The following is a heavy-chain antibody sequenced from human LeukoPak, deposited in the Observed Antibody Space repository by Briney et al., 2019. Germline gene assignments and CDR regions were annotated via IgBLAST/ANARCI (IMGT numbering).Heavy chain of an antibody. CDR1: GGSISSGGYY. D-gene: IGHD3-10*01. CDR2: IYYSGST. J-gene: IGHJ4*02. CDR3: ARVNPYYYGSGSYYKVIDY. V-gene: IGHV4-31*03. Sequence: SQTLSLTRTVSGGSISSGGYYWSWIRQHPGKGLEWIGYIYYSGSTYYNPSLKSRVTISVDTSKNQFSLKLSSVTAADTAVYYCARVNPYYYGSGSYYKVIDYWGQGTLVTVSS.